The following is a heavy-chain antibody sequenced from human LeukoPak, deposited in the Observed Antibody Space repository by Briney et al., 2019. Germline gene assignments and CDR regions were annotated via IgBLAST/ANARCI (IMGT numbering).Heavy chain of an antibody. CDR3: ARGLSDDSSGYYFDY. Sequence: VASVKVSCKASGGTFSSYAISWVRQAPGQGLEWMGGIIPIFGTANYAQKFQGRVTITADESTSTAYMELRSLRSDDTAVYYCARGLSDDSSGYYFDYWGQGTLVTVSS. D-gene: IGHD3-22*01. V-gene: IGHV1-69*13. CDR2: IIPIFGTA. CDR1: GGTFSSYA. J-gene: IGHJ4*02.